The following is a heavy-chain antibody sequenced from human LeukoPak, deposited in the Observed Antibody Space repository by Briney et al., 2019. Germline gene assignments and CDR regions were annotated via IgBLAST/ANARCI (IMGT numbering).Heavy chain of an antibody. CDR3: ATPRHLWFGELSSFDY. V-gene: IGHV1-24*01. J-gene: IGHJ4*02. D-gene: IGHD3-10*01. CDR1: GYTLTELS. Sequence: GASVKVSCKVSGYTLTELSMHWVRQAPGKGLEWMGRFDPEDGETIYAQKFQGRVTMTEDTSTDTAYMELSSLRSEDTAVYYCATPRHLWFGELSSFDYWGQGTLVTVSS. CDR2: FDPEDGET.